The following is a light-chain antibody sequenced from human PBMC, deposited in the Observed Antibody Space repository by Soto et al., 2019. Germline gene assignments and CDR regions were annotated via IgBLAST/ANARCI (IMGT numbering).Light chain of an antibody. CDR1: QSVSSY. Sequence: IVLTQSPATLSLSPGEIATLSFMASQSVSSYLAWYQQKPGQAPRLLIYDASNRATGIPARFSGSGSGTDFTLTISSLETEDFAVYYCQQRSNWPLFGQGTRLEIK. CDR3: QQRSNWPL. J-gene: IGKJ5*01. CDR2: DAS. V-gene: IGKV3-11*01.